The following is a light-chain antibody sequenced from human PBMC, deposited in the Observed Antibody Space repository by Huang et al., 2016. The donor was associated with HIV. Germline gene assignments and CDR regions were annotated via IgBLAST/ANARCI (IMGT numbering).Light chain of an antibody. Sequence: IQLTQSPSSLSASVGDRVTITCRASQDISSYLAWYKQKPGKAPKLLIYAASTLESGFPSRFSGSGSGTDFTLTINTLQPEDFATYYCLQLKSYPGTFGPGTNVDV. V-gene: IGKV1-9*01. CDR3: LQLKSYPGT. J-gene: IGKJ3*01. CDR1: QDISSY. CDR2: AAS.